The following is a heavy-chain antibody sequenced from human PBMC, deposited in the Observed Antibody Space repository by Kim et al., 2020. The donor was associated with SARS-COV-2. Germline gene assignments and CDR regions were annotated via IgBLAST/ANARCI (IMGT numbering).Heavy chain of an antibody. J-gene: IGHJ4*02. D-gene: IGHD3-16*01. CDR1: GGSFSGYY. V-gene: IGHV4-34*01. CDR3: ARGITIDY. CDR2: INHSGST. Sequence: SETLSLTCAVYGGSFSGYYWSWIRQPPGKGLEWIGEINHSGSTNYNPSLKSRVTISVDTSKNQFSLKLSSVTAADTAVYYCARGITIDYWGQGTLVTVSS.